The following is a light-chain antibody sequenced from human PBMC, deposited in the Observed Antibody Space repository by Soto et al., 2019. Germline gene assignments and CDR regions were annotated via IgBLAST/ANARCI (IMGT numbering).Light chain of an antibody. Sequence: DRVTITCRASQTISNYLNWYQQQPGKAPKLLIYAASSLQSGVPSRFSGSGYGTEFTLTISNLQPEDVATYYCQKYNTAPLTFGGGTKVDIK. CDR2: AAS. V-gene: IGKV1-27*01. J-gene: IGKJ4*01. CDR3: QKYNTAPLT. CDR1: QTISNY.